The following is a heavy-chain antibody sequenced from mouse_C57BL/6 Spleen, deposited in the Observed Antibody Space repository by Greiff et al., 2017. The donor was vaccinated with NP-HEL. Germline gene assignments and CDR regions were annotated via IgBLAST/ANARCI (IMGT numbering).Heavy chain of an antibody. CDR2: IYPSDSET. CDR1: GYTFTSYW. CDR3: ARSSIYYYGSSPY. Sequence: QVQLQQPGAELVRPGSSVKLSCKASGYTFTSYWMDWVKQRPGQGLEWIGNIYPSDSETHYNQKFKDKATLTVDKSSSTAYMQLSSLPSEDSSVYYCARSSIYYYGSSPYWGQGTTLTVSS. J-gene: IGHJ2*01. D-gene: IGHD1-1*01. V-gene: IGHV1-61*01.